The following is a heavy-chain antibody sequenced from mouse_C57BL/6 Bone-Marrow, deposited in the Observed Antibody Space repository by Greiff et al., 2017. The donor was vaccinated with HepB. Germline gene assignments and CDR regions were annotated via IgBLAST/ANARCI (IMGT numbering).Heavy chain of an antibody. Sequence: VQLKQSGAELVRPEASVKLSCTASGFNIKDDYMHWVKQRPEQGLEWIGWIDPENGDTEYASKFQSKATITADTSSNTAYLQLSSLTSEDTAVYYCAPAAREFDVWGTGTTVTVSS. CDR3: APAAREFDV. V-gene: IGHV14-4*01. D-gene: IGHD3-3*01. J-gene: IGHJ1*03. CDR1: GFNIKDDY. CDR2: IDPENGDT.